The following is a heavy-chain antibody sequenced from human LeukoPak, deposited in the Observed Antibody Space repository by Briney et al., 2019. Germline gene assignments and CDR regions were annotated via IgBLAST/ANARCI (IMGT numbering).Heavy chain of an antibody. V-gene: IGHV1-2*02. J-gene: IGHJ4*02. Sequence: ASVKVSCKASGYTFTGYYMHWVRQAPGQGLEWMGWINPNSGGTNYAQKFQGRVTMTRDTSISTVYMELSRLRSDDTAVYYCASLQYYYDSSGYYWDYWGQGTLVTVSS. D-gene: IGHD3-22*01. CDR2: INPNSGGT. CDR3: ASLQYYYDSSGYYWDY. CDR1: GYTFTGYY.